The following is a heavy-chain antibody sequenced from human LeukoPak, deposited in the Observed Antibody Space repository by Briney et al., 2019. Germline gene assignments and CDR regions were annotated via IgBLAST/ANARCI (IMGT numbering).Heavy chain of an antibody. CDR2: ISSSSSYI. CDR3: ARDAYGDLSFDY. V-gene: IGHV3-21*01. CDR1: GFTFSSYS. D-gene: IGHD4-17*01. Sequence: GGSLRLSRAASGFTFSSYSMNWVRQAPGKGLEWVSSISSSSSYIYYADSVKGRFTISRDNAKNSLYLQMNSLRAEDTAVYYCARDAYGDLSFDYWGQGTLVTVSS. J-gene: IGHJ4*02.